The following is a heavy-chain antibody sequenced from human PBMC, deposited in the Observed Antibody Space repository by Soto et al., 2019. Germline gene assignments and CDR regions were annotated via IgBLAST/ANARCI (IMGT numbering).Heavy chain of an antibody. CDR3: ARQRTSVVTQAYFDV. V-gene: IGHV4-39*01. Sequence: PSETLSLTCTVTGDSIISRSYYWGWIRQPPGKGLEWIGSIYYSGSTYNNPSLRSRVSMSIDTSKDQFSLKLKSVTAADTALYFCARQRTSVVTQAYFDVWGRGPWS. J-gene: IGHJ4*02. D-gene: IGHD2-21*02. CDR2: IYYSGST. CDR1: GDSIISRSYY.